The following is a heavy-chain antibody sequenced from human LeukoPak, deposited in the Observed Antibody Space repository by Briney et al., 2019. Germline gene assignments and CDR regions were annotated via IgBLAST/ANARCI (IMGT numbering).Heavy chain of an antibody. CDR1: GCSFTSYW. V-gene: IGHV5-51*01. D-gene: IGHD6-13*01. CDR3: ARPRAQHPPHFDY. J-gene: IGHJ4*02. CDR2: IYPGDSDT. Sequence: GESLKISCKGSGCSFTSYWIGWVRQMPGKGLEWMGIIYPGDSDTRYSPSFQGQVTISADKSISTAYLQWSSLKASDTAMYYCARPRAQHPPHFDYWGQGTLVTVSS.